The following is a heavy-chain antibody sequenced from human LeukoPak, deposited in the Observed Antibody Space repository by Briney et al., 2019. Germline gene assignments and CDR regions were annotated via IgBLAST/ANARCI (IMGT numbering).Heavy chain of an antibody. CDR2: IYSGGSR. Sequence: GGSLRLTCAASGFTVSSNYMSWVRQAPGKGLEWVSIIYSGGSRYYADSVKGRFTISRDNSKNTLYLQMNTLRAEDTAVYYCARYKTAGDYFDYWGQGTLVTVSS. J-gene: IGHJ4*02. CDR3: ARYKTAGDYFDY. CDR1: GFTVSSNY. V-gene: IGHV3-53*01. D-gene: IGHD2-21*02.